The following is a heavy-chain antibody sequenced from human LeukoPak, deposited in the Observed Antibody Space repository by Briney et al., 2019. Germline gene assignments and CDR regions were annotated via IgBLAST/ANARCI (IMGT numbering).Heavy chain of an antibody. CDR1: GYSFTSYW. J-gene: IGHJ3*02. V-gene: IGHV5-51*01. CDR3: ARVYCSGGSCSETDAFDI. CDR2: IYPGDSDT. D-gene: IGHD2-15*01. Sequence: GESLKISCKGSGYSFTSYWIGWVRQMPGKGLEWMGIIYPGDSDTRYSPSFQGQVTISADKSISTAYLQWSSLKASDTAMYYCARVYCSGGSCSETDAFDIWGQGTMVTVSS.